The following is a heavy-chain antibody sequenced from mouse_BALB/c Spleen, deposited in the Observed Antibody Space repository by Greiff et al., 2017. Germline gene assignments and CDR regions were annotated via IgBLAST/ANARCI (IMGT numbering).Heavy chain of an antibody. D-gene: IGHD1-2*01. CDR1: GYTFTSYW. Sequence: VQLQQPGAELVRPGASVKLSCKASGYTFTSYWINWVKQRPGQGLEWIGNIYPSDSYTNYNQKFKDKATLTVDKSSSTAYMQLSSPTSEDSAVYYCTRWNYGSDYWGQGTTLTVSS. CDR2: IYPSDSYT. V-gene: IGHV1-69*02. J-gene: IGHJ2*01. CDR3: TRWNYGSDY.